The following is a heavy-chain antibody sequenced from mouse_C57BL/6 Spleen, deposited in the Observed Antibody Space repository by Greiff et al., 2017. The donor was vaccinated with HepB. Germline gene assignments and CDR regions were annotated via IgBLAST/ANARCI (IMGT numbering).Heavy chain of an antibody. Sequence: QVQLKQSGAELMKPGASVKLSCKATGYTFTGYWIEWVKQRPGHGLEWIGEILPGSGSTNYNEKFKGKATFTADTSSNTAYMQLSSLTTEDSAIYYCARGEDYDYDVGGLYYAMDYWGQGTSVTVSS. CDR1: GYTFTGYW. CDR3: ARGEDYDYDVGGLYYAMDY. J-gene: IGHJ4*01. D-gene: IGHD2-4*01. V-gene: IGHV1-9*01. CDR2: ILPGSGST.